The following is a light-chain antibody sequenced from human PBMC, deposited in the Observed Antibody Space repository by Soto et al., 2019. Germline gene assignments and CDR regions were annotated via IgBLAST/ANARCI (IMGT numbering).Light chain of an antibody. CDR2: ASS. CDR3: QQLNTFPVT. Sequence: DIQLTQSPSFLSASVGDRVTISCRASQGISSYLAWYQQTPGKAPKLLIYASSTLQSGVPSRFSGSGSGPEFTLTIGSLQPEDFATYYCQQLNTFPVTFGQGTRLDI. J-gene: IGKJ5*01. V-gene: IGKV1-9*01. CDR1: QGISSY.